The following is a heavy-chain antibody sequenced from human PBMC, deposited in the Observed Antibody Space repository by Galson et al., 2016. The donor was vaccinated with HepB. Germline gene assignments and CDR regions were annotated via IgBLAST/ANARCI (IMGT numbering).Heavy chain of an antibody. Sequence: SLRLSCAASGFTFRDYVMSWVRQAPGKGLEWVGFIRSNTYGGTTQYAVSVKGRITISRDDSKSIVYLQMNSLKTEDTAVYYCTHLIGHGSAPYDAFDIWGQGTMVTVSS. CDR2: IRSNTYGGTT. CDR1: GFTFRDYV. J-gene: IGHJ3*02. V-gene: IGHV3-49*04. CDR3: THLIGHGSAPYDAFDI. D-gene: IGHD1-26*01.